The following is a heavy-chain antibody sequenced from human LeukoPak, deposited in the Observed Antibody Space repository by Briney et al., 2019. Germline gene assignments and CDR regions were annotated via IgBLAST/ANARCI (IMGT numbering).Heavy chain of an antibody. V-gene: IGHV3-23*01. Sequence: GGSLRLSCAASGFTFSSYAMIWVCQAPGKGLEWVSAITGSGATTYSADSVRGRFTISRDNSKNTLYMQMNTLRAKDTAVYYCAKVPTVTTLAYFDYWGQGTLVTVSS. D-gene: IGHD4-11*01. CDR1: GFTFSSYA. CDR3: AKVPTVTTLAYFDY. CDR2: ITGSGATT. J-gene: IGHJ4*02.